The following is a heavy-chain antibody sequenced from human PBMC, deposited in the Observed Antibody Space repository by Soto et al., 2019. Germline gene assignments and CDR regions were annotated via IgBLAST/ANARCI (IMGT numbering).Heavy chain of an antibody. CDR2: INPSGGST. J-gene: IGHJ3*02. V-gene: IGHV1-46*01. CDR3: ARVLDPLLLYSSSWYGAFDI. CDR1: GYTFTSYY. D-gene: IGHD6-13*01. Sequence: QVQLVQSGAEVKKPGASVKVSCKASGYTFTSYYMHWVRQAPGQGLEWMGIINPSGGSTSYAQKFQGRVTMTRDTSTSTVYMELSSLRSEDTAVYYCARVLDPLLLYSSSWYGAFDIWGQGTMVTVSS.